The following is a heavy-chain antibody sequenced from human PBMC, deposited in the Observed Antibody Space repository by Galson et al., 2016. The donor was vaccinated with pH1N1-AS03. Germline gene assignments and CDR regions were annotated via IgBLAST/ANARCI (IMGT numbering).Heavy chain of an antibody. CDR2: ISSSGSSM. CDR1: GFSFSGHE. D-gene: IGHD3-16*02. J-gene: IGHJ4*02. Sequence: SLRLSCAASGFSFSGHEMNWVRQAPGRGLEWISYISSSGSSMKYADSVKGRFTISRDNAKNSLNLQMNSLRAEDTAFYYCARSGELSFYRFPTPFDYWGQGTLVTVSS. V-gene: IGHV3-48*03. CDR3: ARSGELSFYRFPTPFDY.